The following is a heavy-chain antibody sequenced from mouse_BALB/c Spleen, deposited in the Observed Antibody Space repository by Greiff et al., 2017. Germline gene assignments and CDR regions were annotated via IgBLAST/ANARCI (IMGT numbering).Heavy chain of an antibody. CDR2: IYPGDGDT. J-gene: IGHJ1*01. D-gene: IGHD2-14*01. CDR3: ARQVRPDWYFDV. CDR1: GYAFSSYW. Sequence: QVQLKESGAELVRPGSSVKISCKASGYAFSSYWMNWVKQRPGQGLEWIGQIYPGDGDTNYNGKFKGKATLTADKSSSTAYMQLSSLTSEDSAVYFCARQVRPDWYFDVWGAGTTVTVSS. V-gene: IGHV1-80*01.